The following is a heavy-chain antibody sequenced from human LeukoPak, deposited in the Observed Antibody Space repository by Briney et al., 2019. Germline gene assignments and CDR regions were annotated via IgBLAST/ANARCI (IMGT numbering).Heavy chain of an antibody. D-gene: IGHD2-15*01. CDR1: GFTFSSYG. CDR2: IWYDGSNK. CDR3: AKEGGPLVVAATTLDY. Sequence: GRSLRLSCAASGFTFSSYGMHWVRQAPGKGLEWVAVIWYDGSNKYYADSVKGRFTISRDNSKNTLYLQMNSLRAEDTAVYYCAKEGGPLVVAATTLDYWGQGTPVTVSS. J-gene: IGHJ4*02. V-gene: IGHV3-33*06.